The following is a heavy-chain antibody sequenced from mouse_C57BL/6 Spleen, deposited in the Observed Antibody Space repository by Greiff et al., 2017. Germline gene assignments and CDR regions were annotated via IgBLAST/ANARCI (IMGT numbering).Heavy chain of an antibody. D-gene: IGHD1-1*01. Sequence: LQESGAELVRPGASVKMSCKASGYTFTSYNMHWVKQTPRQGLEWIGAIYPGNGDTSYNQKFKGKATLTVDKSSSTAYMQLSSLTSEDSAVYFCARGGYGSSYWYFGVWGTGTTVTVSS. CDR1: GYTFTSYN. CDR3: ARGGYGSSYWYFGV. CDR2: IYPGNGDT. V-gene: IGHV1-12*01. J-gene: IGHJ1*03.